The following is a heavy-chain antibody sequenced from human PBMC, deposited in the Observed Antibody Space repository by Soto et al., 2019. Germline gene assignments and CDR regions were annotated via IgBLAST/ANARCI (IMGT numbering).Heavy chain of an antibody. D-gene: IGHD5-12*01. CDR3: ARINSGYDYYYYYGMDV. V-gene: IGHV5-51*01. J-gene: IGHJ6*02. Sequence: PGASLKISCKGSGYSFTSYWIGWVRQMPGKGLEWMGIIYPGDSDTRYSPSFQGQVTISADKSISTSYLQWSSLKASDTAMYYCARINSGYDYYYYYGMDVWGQGTTVSVSS. CDR1: GYSFTSYW. CDR2: IYPGDSDT.